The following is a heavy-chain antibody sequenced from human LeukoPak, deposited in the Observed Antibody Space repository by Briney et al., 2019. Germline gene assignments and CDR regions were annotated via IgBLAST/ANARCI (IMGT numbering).Heavy chain of an antibody. V-gene: IGHV4-34*01. D-gene: IGHD3-22*01. CDR3: ARDGSITMIVVVSFDY. Sequence: SETLSLTCAVYGGSFSGYYWSWIRQPPGKGLEWIGEINHSGSTNYNPSLKSRVTISVDTSKNQFSLKLSSVTAADTAVYYCARDGSITMIVVVSFDYWGQGTLVTVSS. CDR1: GGSFSGYY. J-gene: IGHJ4*02. CDR2: INHSGST.